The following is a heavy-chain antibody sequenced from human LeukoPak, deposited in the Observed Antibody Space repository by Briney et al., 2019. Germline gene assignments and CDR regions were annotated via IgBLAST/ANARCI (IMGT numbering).Heavy chain of an antibody. Sequence: GGSLRLSCAASGFTFSSSWMSWVRQAPGKGLEGVANIKQDGSEKYYVDSVKGRFTISKDNAKNSLYLQMNSLRAEDTAVYYCARAHLTGVDAFDIWGQGTMVTVSS. CDR2: IKQDGSEK. CDR1: GFTFSSSW. V-gene: IGHV3-7*01. CDR3: ARAHLTGVDAFDI. D-gene: IGHD2-8*01. J-gene: IGHJ3*02.